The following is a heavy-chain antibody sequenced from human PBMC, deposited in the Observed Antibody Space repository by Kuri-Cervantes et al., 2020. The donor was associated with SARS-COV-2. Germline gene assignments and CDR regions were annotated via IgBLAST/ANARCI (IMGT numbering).Heavy chain of an antibody. CDR1: GGSISSYY. J-gene: IGHJ4*02. D-gene: IGHD3-3*01. V-gene: IGHV4-59*12. Sequence: SETLSLTCTVSGGSISSYYWSWIRQPPGKGLEWIGYIYYSGSTNYNPSLKSRVTISVDTSKNQFSLKLISVTAADTAVYYCARGTGSYYDFWSGSNFDYWGQGTLVTVSS. CDR2: IYYSGST. CDR3: ARGTGSYYDFWSGSNFDY.